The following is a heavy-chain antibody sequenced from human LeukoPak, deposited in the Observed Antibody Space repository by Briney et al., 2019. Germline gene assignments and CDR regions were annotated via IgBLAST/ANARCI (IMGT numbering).Heavy chain of an antibody. J-gene: IGHJ4*02. CDR2: IHYSGST. CDR1: GGSISSGGYY. D-gene: IGHD5-18*01. Sequence: SETLPLTCTVSGGSISSGGYYWSWIRQHPGKGLEWIGYIHYSGSTYYNPSLKSRVTISVDTSKNQFSLKLSSVTAADTAVYYCARVGYNYGIDYWGQGTLVTVSS. CDR3: ARVGYNYGIDY. V-gene: IGHV4-31*03.